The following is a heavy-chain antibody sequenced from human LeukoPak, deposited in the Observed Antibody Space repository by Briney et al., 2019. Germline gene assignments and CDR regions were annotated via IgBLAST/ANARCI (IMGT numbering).Heavy chain of an antibody. D-gene: IGHD1-26*01. Sequence: SETLSLTCTVSGGSISSYYWSWIRQPPGKGLEWIGYIYYSGSTNYNPSLKSRVTISVNTSKNQFSLKLSSVTAADTAVYYCASWERGYFDYWGQGTLVTVSS. CDR2: IYYSGST. CDR3: ASWERGYFDY. J-gene: IGHJ4*02. CDR1: GGSISSYY. V-gene: IGHV4-59*01.